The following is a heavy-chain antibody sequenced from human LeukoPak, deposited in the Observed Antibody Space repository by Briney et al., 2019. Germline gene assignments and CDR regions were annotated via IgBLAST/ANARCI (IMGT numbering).Heavy chain of an antibody. V-gene: IGHV3-30*02. J-gene: IGHJ5*02. CDR1: RFTFSSYG. D-gene: IGHD3-10*01. Sequence: GGSLRLSCAASRFTFSSYGMHWVRQAPGKGLEGVAFIRYDGSNKYYADSVKGRFTISRDNSKNTLYLQMNSLRAEDTAVYYCAKDVVEGLWFGEGFDPWGQGTLVTVSS. CDR3: AKDVVEGLWFGEGFDP. CDR2: IRYDGSNK.